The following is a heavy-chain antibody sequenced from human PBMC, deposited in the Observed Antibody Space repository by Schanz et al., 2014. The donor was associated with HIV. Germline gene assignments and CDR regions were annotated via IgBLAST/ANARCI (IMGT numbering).Heavy chain of an antibody. J-gene: IGHJ6*02. CDR3: TRGRFLERGGMDV. D-gene: IGHD3-3*01. V-gene: IGHV3-30*03. CDR1: AFNFDSYG. CDR2: ISYDGTKK. Sequence: VQLLESGGGLVQPGRSLRLSCVASAFNFDSYGMHWVRQAPGKGLEWVAVISYDGTKKHYADSVKGRFMISRDNSNNTLYLQMNSLRAEDTAVYFCTRGRFLERGGMDVWGQGTAVTVSS.